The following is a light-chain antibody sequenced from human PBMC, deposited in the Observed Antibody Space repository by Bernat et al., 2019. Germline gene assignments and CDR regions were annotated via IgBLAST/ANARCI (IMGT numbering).Light chain of an antibody. J-gene: IGKJ1*01. CDR3: HQYNNWPQT. Sequence: IVMTQSPATLSLSPGERATLSCRASQRFLYNLAWYQQKPGRAHRLLIFDTSTRATGVPARFSGSRSGAEFTLTISSLQSEDFAVYYCHQYNNWPQTFGQGTKVEI. V-gene: IGKV3-15*01. CDR1: QRFLYN. CDR2: DTS.